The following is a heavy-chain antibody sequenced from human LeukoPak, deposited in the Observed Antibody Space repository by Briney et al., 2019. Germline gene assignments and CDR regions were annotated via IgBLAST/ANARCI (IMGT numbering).Heavy chain of an antibody. CDR1: GFTFSSYA. V-gene: IGHV3-30*04. Sequence: GASLRLSCAASGFTFSSYAMSWVRQAPGKGLEWVAVISYDGSNKYYADSVKGRFTISRDNSKNTLYLQMNSLRAEDTAVYYCARALGIGYEANAFDIWGQGTMVTVSS. CDR3: ARALGIGYEANAFDI. D-gene: IGHD5-12*01. J-gene: IGHJ3*02. CDR2: ISYDGSNK.